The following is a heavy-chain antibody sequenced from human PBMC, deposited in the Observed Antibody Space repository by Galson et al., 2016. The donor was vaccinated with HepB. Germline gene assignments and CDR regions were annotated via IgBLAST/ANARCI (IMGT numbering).Heavy chain of an antibody. J-gene: IGHJ6*02. CDR3: ARLPPGAPMMYYYGTDV. V-gene: IGHV5-51*01. Sequence: QSGAEVKKPGESLKISCKGSGYSFTNYWIGWVRQMPGKGLEWMGIIYPGNSDTRYSPSFQGQVTMSADKSSSTAYLQWSSLKASDTAMYYCARLPPGAPMMYYYGTDVWGQGTTVTVSS. CDR2: IYPGNSDT. CDR1: GYSFTNYW. D-gene: IGHD3-22*01.